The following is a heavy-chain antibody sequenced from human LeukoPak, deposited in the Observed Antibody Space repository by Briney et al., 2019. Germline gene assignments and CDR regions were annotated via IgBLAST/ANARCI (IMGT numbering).Heavy chain of an antibody. CDR3: ARNSRVVSTSGLNY. Sequence: SVKVSCKASGGTFSSYPFTWVRQAPGQGLEWMGEITPIFGAANYAQTFQGRVTITADESTSTVFMELSSLRSDDTAFYYCARNSRVVSTSGLNYWGQGTLVTVSS. D-gene: IGHD2-8*02. CDR2: ITPIFGAA. V-gene: IGHV1-69*13. J-gene: IGHJ4*02. CDR1: GGTFSSYP.